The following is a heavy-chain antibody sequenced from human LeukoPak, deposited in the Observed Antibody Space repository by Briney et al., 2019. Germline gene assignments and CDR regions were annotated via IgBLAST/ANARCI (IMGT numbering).Heavy chain of an antibody. CDR1: GGSISSSSYY. V-gene: IGHV4-39*01. J-gene: IGHJ6*02. CDR3: ARQGYGMDV. Sequence: PSETLSLTCTVFGGSISSSSYYWGWIRQPPGKGLEWIGSIYYSGSTYYNPSLKSRVTISVDTSKNQFSLKLSSVTAADTAVYYCARQGYGMDVWGQGTTVTVSS. CDR2: IYYSGST.